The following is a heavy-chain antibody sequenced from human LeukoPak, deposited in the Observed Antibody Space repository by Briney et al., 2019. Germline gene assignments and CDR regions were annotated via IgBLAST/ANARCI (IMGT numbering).Heavy chain of an antibody. CDR2: FSDSGGAT. Sequence: GGSLRLSCAASGFTVSSNYMSWVRQAPGKGLEWVSGFSDSGGATYYADSVKGRFTISRDNSKNTLYLQMNSLRVEDTAVYYCAKSTGSRDFDYWGQGTLVTVSS. CDR3: AKSTGSRDFDY. V-gene: IGHV3-23*01. J-gene: IGHJ4*02. D-gene: IGHD3-10*01. CDR1: GFTVSSNY.